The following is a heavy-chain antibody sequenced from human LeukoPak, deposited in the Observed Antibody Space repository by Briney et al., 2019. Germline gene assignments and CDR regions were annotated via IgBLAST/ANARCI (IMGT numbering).Heavy chain of an antibody. CDR3: ARDLYYYDSSGYPY. V-gene: IGHV1-69*04. CDR2: IIPILGIA. CDR1: GGTFSSYA. J-gene: IGHJ4*02. D-gene: IGHD3-22*01. Sequence: SVKVSCKSSGGTFSSYAISWVRQAPGQGLEWMGRIIPILGIANYAQKFQGRVTITADKSTSTAYMELSSLRSEDTAVYYCARDLYYYDSSGYPYWGQGTLVTVSS.